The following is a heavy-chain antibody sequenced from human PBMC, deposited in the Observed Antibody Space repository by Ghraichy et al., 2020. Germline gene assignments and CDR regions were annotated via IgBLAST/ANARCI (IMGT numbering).Heavy chain of an antibody. Sequence: SETLSLTCTVSGYSISSGYYWGWIRQPPGKGLEWIGSISHGGSTNYNPSLKSRVTISEDTSTNQFSLTLRSVTAADTAVYYCARSGAAGRYHYYYGMDVWGQGTTVTVSS. CDR2: ISHGGST. CDR3: ARSGAAGRYHYYYGMDV. CDR1: GYSISSGYY. V-gene: IGHV4-38-2*02. J-gene: IGHJ6*02. D-gene: IGHD6-13*01.